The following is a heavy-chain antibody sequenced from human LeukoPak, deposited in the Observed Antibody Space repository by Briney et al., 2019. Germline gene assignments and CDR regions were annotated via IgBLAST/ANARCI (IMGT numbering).Heavy chain of an antibody. CDR1: GFIFSGYG. CDR3: ARDAHDYGDYGGDY. CDR2: ISSSSSTI. J-gene: IGHJ4*02. V-gene: IGHV3-48*02. D-gene: IGHD4-17*01. Sequence: GGSLRLSCAASGFIFSGYGMNWVRQAPGKGLEWVSYISSSSSTIYYADSVKGRFTISRDNAKNSLYLQMNSLRDEDTAVYYCARDAHDYGDYGGDYWGQGTLVTVSS.